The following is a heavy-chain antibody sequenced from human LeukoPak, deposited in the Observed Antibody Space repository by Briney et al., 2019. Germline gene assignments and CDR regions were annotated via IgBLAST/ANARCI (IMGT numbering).Heavy chain of an antibody. CDR2: NYSGGKA. Sequence: PGGSLRLSCAASGFTVSRKDMSWVRQTPRGGLEWVSINYSGGKAYYADSVKGRFTISRDNSKNTLYLQMNSLRGEDTAVYYCAGFASGTYTDAFDVWGQGTMVTVSS. D-gene: IGHD3-10*01. J-gene: IGHJ3*01. CDR3: AGFASGTYTDAFDV. CDR1: GFTVSRKD. V-gene: IGHV3-53*01.